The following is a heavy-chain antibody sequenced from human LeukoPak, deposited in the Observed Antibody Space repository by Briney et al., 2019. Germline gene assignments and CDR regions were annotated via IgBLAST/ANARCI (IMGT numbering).Heavy chain of an antibody. CDR1: GFLFRTYG. D-gene: IGHD3-22*01. V-gene: IGHV3-30*02. CDR3: AKDLGVYYDTSGHDFDI. Sequence: GGSLRLSCAASGFLFRTYGMNWVRQPPGKGLEGVALIRYYGNNKYYADSVKGRFTISRDNSKMMLFLQMSSVRAEDTAIYSCAKDLGVYYDTSGHDFDIWGQGTMVTVSS. J-gene: IGHJ3*02. CDR2: IRYYGNNK.